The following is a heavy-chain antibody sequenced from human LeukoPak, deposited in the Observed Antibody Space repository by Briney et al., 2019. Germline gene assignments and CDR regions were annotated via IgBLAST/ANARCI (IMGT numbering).Heavy chain of an antibody. Sequence: SGPTLVKPTQTLTLTCTFSGFSLSSSGVAVGWIRQPPGKALEWLALNFWNDDKRYSPSLKSRLTITKDTSKNHVVLTMTNMDPVDTATYYCAHRLYDSSGYYYFDYWGQGTLVTVSP. J-gene: IGHJ4*02. CDR2: NFWNDDK. V-gene: IGHV2-5*01. D-gene: IGHD3-22*01. CDR1: GFSLSSSGVA. CDR3: AHRLYDSSGYYYFDY.